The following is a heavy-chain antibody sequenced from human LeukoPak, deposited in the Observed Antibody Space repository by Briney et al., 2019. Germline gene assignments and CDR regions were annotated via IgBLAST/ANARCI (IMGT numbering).Heavy chain of an antibody. CDR1: GFTVSSNY. J-gene: IGHJ3*02. CDR2: IYSGGST. V-gene: IGHV3-53*01. D-gene: IGHD3-3*02. CDR3: ARGAPIALRAFDI. Sequence: GGSLRLSCAASGFTVSSNYMSWVRQAPGKGLEWVSVIYSGGSTYYADSVKGRFTISRDNAKNSLYLQMNSLRAEDTAVYYCARGAPIALRAFDIWGQGTMVTVSS.